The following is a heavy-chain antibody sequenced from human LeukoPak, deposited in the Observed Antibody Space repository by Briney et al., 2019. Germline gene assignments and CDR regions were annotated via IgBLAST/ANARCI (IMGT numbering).Heavy chain of an antibody. CDR1: GFTFSSYG. CDR2: ISYDGSNK. J-gene: IGHJ4*02. CDR3: AKGDYGGNSDYFDY. Sequence: PGRSLRLSCAASGFTFSSYGMHWVRQAPGKGLEWVAVISYDGSNKYYADSVKGRFTISRDNSKNTLYLQMNSLRAEDTAVYYCAKGDYGGNSDYFDYWGQGTLVTVSS. V-gene: IGHV3-30*18. D-gene: IGHD4-23*01.